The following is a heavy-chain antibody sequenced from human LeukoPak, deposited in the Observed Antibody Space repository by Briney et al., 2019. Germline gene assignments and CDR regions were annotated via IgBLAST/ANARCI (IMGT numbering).Heavy chain of an antibody. D-gene: IGHD5-18*01. CDR1: GFTFSSYS. CDR3: ARARYSYGTVDY. J-gene: IGHJ4*02. Sequence: GGSLRLSCAASGFTFSSYSMNWVRQAPGKGLEWVSSISSSSSYIYYADSVKGRFTTSRDNAKNSLYLQRNSLRAEDTPVYYCARARYSYGTVDYWGQGTLVTVSS. CDR2: ISSSSSYI. V-gene: IGHV3-21*01.